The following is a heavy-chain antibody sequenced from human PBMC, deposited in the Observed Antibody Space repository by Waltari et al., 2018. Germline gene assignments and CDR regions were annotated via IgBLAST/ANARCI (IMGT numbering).Heavy chain of an antibody. V-gene: IGHV4-39*01. D-gene: IGHD5-12*01. J-gene: IGHJ5*02. CDR1: GGSISRSSYY. CDR2: IYYTGTT. Sequence: QLQLQESGPGMMKHSETLSLTCTVYGGSISRSSYYWGWIRQSPGKGLEWMASIYYTGTTSYNPTLGSRVTISGDTSKNQFSLRLSSVTAADTAVYYCARHWKRNGYRFDPWGQGTLVTVSS. CDR3: ARHWKRNGYRFDP.